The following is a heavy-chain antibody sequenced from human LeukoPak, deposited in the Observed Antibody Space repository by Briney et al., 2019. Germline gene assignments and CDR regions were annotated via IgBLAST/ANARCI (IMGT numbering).Heavy chain of an antibody. CDR2: IYYSRST. V-gene: IGHV4-59*01. CDR1: GGSISSYY. J-gene: IGHJ6*02. Sequence: SETLSLTCTVSGGSISSYYWSWIRQPPGKGLEWIGYIYYSRSTNYNPSLKSRVTISIDTSKNQFSLKLSSVTAADTAVYYCAREENYYYYGMDVWGQGTTVTVSS. CDR3: AREENYYYYGMDV.